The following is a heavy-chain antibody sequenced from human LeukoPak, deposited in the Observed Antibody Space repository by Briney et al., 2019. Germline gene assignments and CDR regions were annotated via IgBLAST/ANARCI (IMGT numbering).Heavy chain of an antibody. CDR2: INPNSGGT. Sequence: ASVKVSCKASGYTFTGYYMHWVRQAPGQGLEWMGWINPNSGGTNYAQKFQGRVTMTRDTSISTAYMELSGLRSDDTAVYYCARFPSYYYDSSGSGLDYWGQGTLVTVSS. D-gene: IGHD3-22*01. V-gene: IGHV1-2*02. J-gene: IGHJ4*02. CDR3: ARFPSYYYDSSGSGLDY. CDR1: GYTFTGYY.